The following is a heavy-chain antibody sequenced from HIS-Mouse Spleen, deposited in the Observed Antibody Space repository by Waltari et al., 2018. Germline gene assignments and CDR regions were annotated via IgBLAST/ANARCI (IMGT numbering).Heavy chain of an antibody. J-gene: IGHJ4*02. CDR3: VSLNQWELLV. D-gene: IGHD1-26*01. V-gene: IGHV3-23*01. CDR1: GFTFRSYA. Sequence: EVQLLESGGGLVQPGGSLRLSCAASGFTFRSYAMSGVRQAPGKGLEWVSAISGSGGSTYYADSVKCRFTISRDNSKNTLYLPMNSLRAEDTAVYYCVSLNQWELLVWGQGTLVTVSS. CDR2: ISGSGGST.